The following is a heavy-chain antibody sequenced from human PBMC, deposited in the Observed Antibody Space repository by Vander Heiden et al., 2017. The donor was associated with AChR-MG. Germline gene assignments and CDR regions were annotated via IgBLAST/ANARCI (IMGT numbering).Heavy chain of an antibody. CDR3: ARRGHTGWHKRAKIWGLDY. Sequence: QVQLVQSGAEVKRPGASVQVSCKTSGYTLSSYDLNWVRQAPGQGLEWVGWMNPKTGNTAYARKFQGRVTMTRDTSISTAFMELSSLRPDDTAVYFCARRGHTGWHKRAKIWGLDYWGQGTPVTVSS. CDR1: GYTLSSYD. J-gene: IGHJ4*02. V-gene: IGHV1-8*01. D-gene: IGHD3-16*01. CDR2: MNPKTGNT.